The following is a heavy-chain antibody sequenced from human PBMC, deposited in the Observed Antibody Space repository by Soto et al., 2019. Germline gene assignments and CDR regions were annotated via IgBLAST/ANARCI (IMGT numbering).Heavy chain of an antibody. J-gene: IGHJ5*02. V-gene: IGHV4-59*01. CDR2: IYYSGST. D-gene: IGHD2-15*01. CDR3: AREYCSGGSCYGFAWFDP. Sequence: SETLSLSCTVSGGSISSYYWSWIRQPPGKGLEWIGYIYYSGSTNYNPSLKSRVTISVDTSKNQFSLKLSSVTAADTAVYYCAREYCSGGSCYGFAWFDPWGQGTLVTVSS. CDR1: GGSISSYY.